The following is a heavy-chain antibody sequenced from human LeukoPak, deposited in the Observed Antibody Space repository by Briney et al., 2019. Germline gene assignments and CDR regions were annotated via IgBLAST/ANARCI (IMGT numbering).Heavy chain of an antibody. CDR3: ARTGYGSGSDDFDF. CDR1: GYTFTRHG. CDR2: ISPHNGNR. J-gene: IGHJ4*02. V-gene: IGHV1-18*01. Sequence: GASVKVSCKTSGYTFTRHGVSWVRQAPGQGLEWMGWISPHNGNRDYAQKFKDRVTMTTDTSTNTVYLELRSLRPDDTAMYYCARTGYGSGSDDFDFWGQGTLVTVSS. D-gene: IGHD3-10*01.